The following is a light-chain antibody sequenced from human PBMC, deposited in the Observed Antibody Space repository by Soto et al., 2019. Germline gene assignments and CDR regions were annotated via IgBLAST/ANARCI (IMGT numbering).Light chain of an antibody. V-gene: IGLV1-44*01. CDR1: SSNIGSTS. CDR3: SAWDDRLNGPV. J-gene: IGLJ2*01. CDR2: FND. Sequence: QSVLTQPPSISGTPGQGVVISCSGGSSNIGSTSVNWYQQLPGTAPRLLIYFNDKRPSGVPDRFAGSKSGTSASLVISGLQYEDGADYYCSAWDDRLNGPVLGGGTKLTVL.